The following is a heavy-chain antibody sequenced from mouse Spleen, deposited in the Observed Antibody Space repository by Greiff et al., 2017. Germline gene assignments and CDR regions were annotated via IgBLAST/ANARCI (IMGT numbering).Heavy chain of an antibody. CDR2: IDPSDSYT. D-gene: IGHD1-1*01. CDR1: GYTFTSYW. J-gene: IGHJ3*01. V-gene: IGHV1-50*01. CDR3: ARGGDYYGSSYVAY. Sequence: QVQLQQPGAELVKPGASVKLSCKASGYTFTSYWMQWVKQRPGQGLEWIEEIDPSDSYTNYNQKFKGKATLTVDTSSSTAYMQLSSLTSEDSAVYYCARGGDYYGSSYVAYWGQGTLVTVSA.